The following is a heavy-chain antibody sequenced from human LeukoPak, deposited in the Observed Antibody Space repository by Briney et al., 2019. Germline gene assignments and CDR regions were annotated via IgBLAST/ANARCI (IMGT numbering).Heavy chain of an antibody. CDR3: ARRGIRGDDPNVGPFFYYNDMDV. Sequence: MPSETLSLTCIVSGGSIRTSQSYWDWIRQTPGKGLEWIASVYRSGSAHYSPSFQSRASISVDTSKSQYSLRVHSVTAADSGVYFCARRGIRGDDPNVGPFFYYNDMDVWGQGTTVTVSS. V-gene: IGHV4-39*01. CDR2: VYRSGSA. CDR1: GGSIRTSQSY. D-gene: IGHD3-10*01. J-gene: IGHJ6*02.